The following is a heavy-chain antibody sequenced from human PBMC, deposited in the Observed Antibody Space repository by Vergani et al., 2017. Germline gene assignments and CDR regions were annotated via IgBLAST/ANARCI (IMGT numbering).Heavy chain of an antibody. D-gene: IGHD3-9*01. Sequence: QVQVVQSGAEVKKSGASVKVSCKTSGYTFSNYYMHWVRQAPGQGLEWMGIINPSGGHTNYAQKFQGRVTMTRDTSTSTVYMGLSSLRSEDTAIYYCARGDYGILAVYRYWGQGTLVTVSA. J-gene: IGHJ4*02. CDR2: INPSGGHT. V-gene: IGHV1-46*03. CDR1: GYTFSNYY. CDR3: ARGDYGILAVYRY.